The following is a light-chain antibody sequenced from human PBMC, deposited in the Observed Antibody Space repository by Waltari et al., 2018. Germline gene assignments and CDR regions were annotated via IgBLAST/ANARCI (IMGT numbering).Light chain of an antibody. V-gene: IGKV2-30*01. CDR3: MQVTQWPPT. CDR2: KVS. Sequence: VVMTQSPLSLPVTLGQPAAISCRSCQSLVYSDGNTYLNWFQQRPGQSPRRLIYKVSNRDSGVPDRFGGSGSGTDFTLKISRVEAEDVGVYYCMQVTQWPPTFGGGTKVEIK. J-gene: IGKJ4*01. CDR1: QSLVYSDGNTY.